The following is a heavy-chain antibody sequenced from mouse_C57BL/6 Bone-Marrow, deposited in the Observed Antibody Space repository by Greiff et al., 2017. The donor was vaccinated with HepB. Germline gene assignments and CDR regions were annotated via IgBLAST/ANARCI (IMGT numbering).Heavy chain of an antibody. CDR2: ISNGGGST. Sequence: EVKLMESGGGLVQPGGSLKLSCAASGFTFSDYYMYWVRQTPEKRLEWVAYISNGGGSTYYPDTVKGRFTISRDNAKNTLYLQMSRLKSEDTAMYYCARQGYSGFFDYWGQGTTLTVSS. J-gene: IGHJ2*01. D-gene: IGHD2-12*01. CDR3: ARQGYSGFFDY. V-gene: IGHV5-12*01. CDR1: GFTFSDYY.